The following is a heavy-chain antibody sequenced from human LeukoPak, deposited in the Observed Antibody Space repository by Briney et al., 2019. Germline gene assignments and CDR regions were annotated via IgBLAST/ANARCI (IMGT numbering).Heavy chain of an antibody. V-gene: IGHV3-23*01. CDR3: GKDGGQYTSGPEFDP. Sequence: GGSLRLSCAASGILFSNTAMNWARQSPGRGLEWVSAISGGGERAFYADSVRGRFTISRENSKNILYLQMNSLTADDTAIYYCGKDGGQYTSGPEFDPRGQGALVTVSS. J-gene: IGHJ5*02. CDR1: GILFSNTA. CDR2: ISGGGERA. D-gene: IGHD6-19*01.